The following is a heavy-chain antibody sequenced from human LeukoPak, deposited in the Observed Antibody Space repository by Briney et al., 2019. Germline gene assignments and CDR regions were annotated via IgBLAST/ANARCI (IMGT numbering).Heavy chain of an antibody. CDR1: GFTFSSYA. CDR3: AREYCSGGSCYGYDY. V-gene: IGHV3-23*01. J-gene: IGHJ4*02. CDR2: ISGSGGST. D-gene: IGHD2-15*01. Sequence: GGSLRLSCPASGFTFSSYAMSWVRQAPGKGLEWVSAISGSGGSTYYADSVKGRFTISRDNDKNSLYLQMNSLRAEDTAVYYCAREYCSGGSCYGYDYWGQGTLVTVSS.